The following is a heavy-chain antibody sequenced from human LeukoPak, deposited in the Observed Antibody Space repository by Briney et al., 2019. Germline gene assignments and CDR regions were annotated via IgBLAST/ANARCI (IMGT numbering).Heavy chain of an antibody. V-gene: IGHV4-59*02. CDR1: SGSVSNYC. D-gene: IGHD2-8*01. J-gene: IGHJ3*02. CDR2: IYYSGST. Sequence: SETLSLTCTVSSGSVSNYCWSWIWQPPGKGLEWIGYIYYSGSTNYNPSLKSRVTISVDTSKNQFSLKLSSVTAADTAVYYCARVYRLGAFDIWGQGTMVTVSS. CDR3: ARVYRLGAFDI.